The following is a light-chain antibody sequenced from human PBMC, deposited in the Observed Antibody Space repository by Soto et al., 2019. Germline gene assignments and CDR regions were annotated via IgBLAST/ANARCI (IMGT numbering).Light chain of an antibody. Sequence: EIVLTQSPATLSLSPGERATLSCRASQSVSSYLAWYQQKPGQAPRLLIYDASNRATGIPARFSGSGSGTDFTLTISSLEPEDFAVYYCQPPSNCITFGQGTRLEIK. CDR1: QSVSSY. CDR3: QPPSNCIT. J-gene: IGKJ5*01. V-gene: IGKV3-11*01. CDR2: DAS.